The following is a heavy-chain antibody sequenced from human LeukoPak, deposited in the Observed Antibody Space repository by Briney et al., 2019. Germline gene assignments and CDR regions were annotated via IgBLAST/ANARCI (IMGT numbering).Heavy chain of an antibody. D-gene: IGHD6-13*01. J-gene: IGHJ3*02. Sequence: PGGSLRLSCAASGFTFSSYSMNWVRQAPGKGLEWVAVISYDGSNKYYADSVKGRFTISRDNSQNTLYLQMNSLRAEDTAVYYCAKSAGGNIYDALDMWGQGTMVTVS. CDR2: ISYDGSNK. V-gene: IGHV3-30*18. CDR1: GFTFSSYS. CDR3: AKSAGGNIYDALDM.